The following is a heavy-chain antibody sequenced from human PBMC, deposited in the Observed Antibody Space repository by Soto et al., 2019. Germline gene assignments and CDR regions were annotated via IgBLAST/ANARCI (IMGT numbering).Heavy chain of an antibody. CDR1: GFTFDDYA. V-gene: IGHV3-9*01. CDR2: ISWTSGII. J-gene: IGHJ4*02. Sequence: EVQLVESGGGLVQPGRSLRLSCAAAGFTFDDYALHWGRQAPGKGLEWVSGISWTSGIIGYADSVTGRFTISRDNAKSSLYLQMNSLRAEDTALYYCTRSNGPSAYSCFDHFGQGTMVTVSS. D-gene: IGHD2-15*01. CDR3: TRSNGPSAYSCFDH.